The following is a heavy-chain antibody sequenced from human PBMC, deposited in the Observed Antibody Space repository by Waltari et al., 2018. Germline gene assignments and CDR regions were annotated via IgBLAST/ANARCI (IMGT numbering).Heavy chain of an antibody. CDR1: GFSISRGYQ. Sequence: QVQLQESGPGLVKPSDTLSLTCAVSGFSISRGYQWGWIRQPPGRGLEWIGGIYHSGSTYVNPSLKSRVTIPVDTPKNKVSLRLSSVTAADTAVYYCARMFYDFWTGYSDYWGHGTRVTVSS. CDR2: IYHSGST. D-gene: IGHD3-3*01. V-gene: IGHV4-38-2*01. CDR3: ARMFYDFWTGYSDY. J-gene: IGHJ4*01.